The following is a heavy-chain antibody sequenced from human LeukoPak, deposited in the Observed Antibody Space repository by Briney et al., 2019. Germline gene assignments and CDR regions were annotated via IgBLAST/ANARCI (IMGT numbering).Heavy chain of an antibody. V-gene: IGHV4-59*01. J-gene: IGHJ4*02. D-gene: IGHD1-26*01. Sequence: PSETLSLTCAVYGGSFSGYYWSWIRQPPGKGLEWIGYIYYSGSTNYNPSLKSRVTISVDTSKNQFSLKLSSVTAADTAVYYCARAVGGYLPPDYWGQGTLVTVSS. CDR2: IYYSGST. CDR1: GGSFSGYY. CDR3: ARAVGGYLPPDY.